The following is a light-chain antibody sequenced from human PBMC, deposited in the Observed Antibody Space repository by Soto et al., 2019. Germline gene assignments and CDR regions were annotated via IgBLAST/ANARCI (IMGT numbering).Light chain of an antibody. CDR1: QSISGS. CDR2: DAS. CDR3: QQYNSYWA. V-gene: IGKV1-5*01. J-gene: IGKJ1*01. Sequence: DIQMTQSPSTLSASVGDRVTITCRASQSISGSLAWYQQKPGKAPNLLIYDASSLESGVPSRFSGSGSGTEFTLTISSLQPDDFATYYCQQYNSYWAFGQGTKVEI.